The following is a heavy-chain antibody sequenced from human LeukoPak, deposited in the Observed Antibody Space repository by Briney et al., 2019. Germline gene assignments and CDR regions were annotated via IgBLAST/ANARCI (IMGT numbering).Heavy chain of an antibody. J-gene: IGHJ4*02. Sequence: GGSLRLSCAASGFTVSSNYMSWVRQAPGKGLEWVSVIYSGGSTYYADSVKGRFTLSRDNSKNTLYLQMNSLRAEDTAVYYCARAQSKVRFDNWGQGTLVTVSS. CDR2: IYSGGST. CDR3: ARAQSKVRFDN. CDR1: GFTVSSNY. V-gene: IGHV3-53*01.